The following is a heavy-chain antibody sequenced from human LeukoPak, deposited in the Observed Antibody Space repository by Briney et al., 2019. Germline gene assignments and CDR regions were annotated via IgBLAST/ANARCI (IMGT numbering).Heavy chain of an antibody. J-gene: IGHJ4*02. CDR1: GGSIRSHY. V-gene: IGHV4-59*11. Sequence: SETLSLTCTVSGGSIRSHYWSWIRQPPGKGLEWIGYIHYTGGTNSNPSLKSRVTISVDTSMNQVSLKLGSVTVADTAMYFCARDSYLDTGGSFADYFDSWGQGTLVTVSS. CDR2: IHYTGGT. D-gene: IGHD2-8*02. CDR3: ARDSYLDTGGSFADYFDS.